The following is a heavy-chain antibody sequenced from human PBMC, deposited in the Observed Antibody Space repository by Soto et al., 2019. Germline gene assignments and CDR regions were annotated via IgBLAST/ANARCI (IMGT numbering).Heavy chain of an antibody. CDR3: ARSEEDSDYYYYGLDV. Sequence: PSQTLSLTCVISGDRVSSSSVALNWVRQSPSRDLEWFGRTYYRSRWYSDFAVSVRGRIVINADTSKNQFSLQLNSVTPEDTAVYFCARSEEDSDYYYYGLDVWGQGTTVTGSS. D-gene: IGHD2-15*01. J-gene: IGHJ6*02. CDR1: GDRVSSSSVA. V-gene: IGHV6-1*01. CDR2: TYYRSRWYS.